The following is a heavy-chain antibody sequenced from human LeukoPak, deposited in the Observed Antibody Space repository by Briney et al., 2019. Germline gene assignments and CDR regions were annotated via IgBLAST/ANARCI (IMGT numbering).Heavy chain of an antibody. J-gene: IGHJ4*02. V-gene: IGHV3-48*04. D-gene: IGHD1-7*01. CDR3: ARMNYVSSGWGAPFDY. CDR2: IRTSGTNT. CDR1: GFTFSSFS. Sequence: PGGSLRLSCAASGFTFSSFSMNWVRQAPGEGLEWVSYIRTSGTNTDYTGSVKGRFTISRDNAKNSLYLQMNSLRAEDTAVYYCARMNYVSSGWGAPFDYWGQGTLVTVSS.